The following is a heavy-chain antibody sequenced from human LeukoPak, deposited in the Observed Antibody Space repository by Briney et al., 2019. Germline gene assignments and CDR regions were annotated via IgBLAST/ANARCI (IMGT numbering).Heavy chain of an antibody. D-gene: IGHD6-19*01. V-gene: IGHV4-61*02. J-gene: IGHJ4*02. CDR1: GGSVSRGYYC. CDR2: IYTDGSS. Sequence: SETLTLTCTVSGGSVSRGYYCWSWIWQPAGERLEWIGRIYTDGSSYYNPSLKSRVTISLDTSKNHFSLKLTSVTAADTAVYYCAKEAVSGPFHYWGQGTLVTVSS. CDR3: AKEAVSGPFHY.